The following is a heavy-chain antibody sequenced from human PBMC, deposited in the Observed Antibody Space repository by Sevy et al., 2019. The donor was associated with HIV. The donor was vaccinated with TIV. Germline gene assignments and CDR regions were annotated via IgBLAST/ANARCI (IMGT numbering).Heavy chain of an antibody. CDR3: AKDYYGSGSPFDY. CDR1: GFTFSSYA. V-gene: IGHV3-23*01. CDR2: ISGSGGST. Sequence: GSLRLSCAASGFTFSSYAINWVRQAPGKGLEWVSVISGSGGSTDYADSVKGRFTISRDNSKNTLYLQMNSLRGEDTAVYYCAKDYYGSGSPFDYWGQGTLVTVSS. J-gene: IGHJ4*02. D-gene: IGHD3-10*01.